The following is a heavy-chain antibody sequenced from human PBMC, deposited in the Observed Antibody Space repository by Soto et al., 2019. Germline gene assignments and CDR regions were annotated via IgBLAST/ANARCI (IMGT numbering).Heavy chain of an antibody. J-gene: IGHJ4*02. D-gene: IGHD2-8*01. CDR1: GGSFSGYY. CDR3: ARQVPTNGFRPWRYFDY. CDR2: INHSGST. V-gene: IGHV4-34*01. Sequence: QVQLQQWGAGLLKPSETLSLTCAVYGGSFSGYYWSWIRQPPGKGLEWIGEINHSGSTNYNPSLKGRVTIAVDTSKHQFSLRLSSVTAADTAVYYCARQVPTNGFRPWRYFDYWGQGTLVTVSS.